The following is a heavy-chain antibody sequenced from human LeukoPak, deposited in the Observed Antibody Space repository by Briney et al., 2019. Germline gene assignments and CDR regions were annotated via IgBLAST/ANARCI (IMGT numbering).Heavy chain of an antibody. CDR2: ISGSGGST. J-gene: IGHJ4*02. V-gene: IGHV3-23*01. CDR1: GFTFSSYA. Sequence: PGGSLRLSCAASGFTFSSYAMSWVRQAPGKGLEWGSPISGSGGSTYYADSVKGRFTISRDNSKNTLYLQMNSLRAEDTAVYYCAKRPTYYYDSSGYFDYWGQGTLVTVSS. CDR3: AKRPTYYYDSSGYFDY. D-gene: IGHD3-22*01.